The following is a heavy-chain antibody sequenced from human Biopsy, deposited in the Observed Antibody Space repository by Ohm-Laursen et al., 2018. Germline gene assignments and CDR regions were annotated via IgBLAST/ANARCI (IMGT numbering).Heavy chain of an antibody. J-gene: IGHJ2*01. CDR2: ISYNERT. CDR3: VREPKTGTAEAWYFDL. CDR1: GASVKTSGYF. Sequence: SQTLSLTCRVSGASVKTSGYFWAWIRQRPGKGLEWIGYISYNERTHYNPSFTSRLAISFDTSNNRISLQLRSVSVADTAVYYCVREPKTGTAEAWYFDLWGRGSPVTVPS. D-gene: IGHD3-9*01. V-gene: IGHV4-31*03.